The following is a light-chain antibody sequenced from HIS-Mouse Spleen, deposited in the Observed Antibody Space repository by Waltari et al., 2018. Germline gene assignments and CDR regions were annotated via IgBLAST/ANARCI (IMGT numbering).Light chain of an antibody. V-gene: IGLV7-46*01. J-gene: IGLJ3*02. CDR1: TGAVTSGHY. Sequence: QAVVTQEPSLTVSPGGTVTLTCGSSTGAVTSGHYPYWFQQKPGQANRTLIYDPSNKHAWSPARFSGSLLGGKAALTLSGAQPEDEAEYYCLLSYIGARVFGGGTKLTVL. CDR3: LLSYIGARV. CDR2: DPS.